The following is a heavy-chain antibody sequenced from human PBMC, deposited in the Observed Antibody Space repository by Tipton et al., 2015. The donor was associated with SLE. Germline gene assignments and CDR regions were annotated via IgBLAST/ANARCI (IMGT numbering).Heavy chain of an antibody. V-gene: IGHV4-59*11. CDR3: ARGRYSYGS. D-gene: IGHD5-18*01. J-gene: IGHJ5*02. Sequence: TLSLTCTVSGGSISSHYWSWIRQPPGKGLEWIGYIYYSGSTNYNPSLKSRVTISVDTSKNQFSLKLSSVTAADTAVYYCARGRYSYGSWGQGTLVTVSS. CDR2: IYYSGST. CDR1: GGSISSHY.